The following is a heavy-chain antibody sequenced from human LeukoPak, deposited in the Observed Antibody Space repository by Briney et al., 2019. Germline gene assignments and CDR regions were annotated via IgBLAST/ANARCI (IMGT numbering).Heavy chain of an antibody. CDR1: GFTFNNYA. Sequence: TGGSLRLSCEASGFTFNNYAMSWVRQTPGKGLEWVAATVGGRPDTYHADSVKGRFTVSRDDSGSTLFLQMNSLRVEDTAVYYCTKAPLRSCSGAFCYPFDYWGQGTLVTVSS. D-gene: IGHD2-8*02. J-gene: IGHJ4*02. CDR3: TKAPLRSCSGAFCYPFDY. V-gene: IGHV3-23*01. CDR2: TVGGRPDT.